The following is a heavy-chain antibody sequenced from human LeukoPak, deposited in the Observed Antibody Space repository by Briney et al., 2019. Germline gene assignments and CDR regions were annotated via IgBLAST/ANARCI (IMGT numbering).Heavy chain of an antibody. CDR3: AAVPYDFWSGYRLDAFDI. V-gene: IGHV1-58*01. CDR2: IVVGSGNT. CDR1: GFTFTSSA. J-gene: IGHJ3*02. D-gene: IGHD3-3*01. Sequence: SVKVSCKASGFTFTSSAVQWVRQSRGQRLEWIGWIVVGSGNTNYAQKFQERVTITRDMSTSTAYMELSSLRSEDTAVYYCAAVPYDFWSGYRLDAFDIWGQGTMVAVSS.